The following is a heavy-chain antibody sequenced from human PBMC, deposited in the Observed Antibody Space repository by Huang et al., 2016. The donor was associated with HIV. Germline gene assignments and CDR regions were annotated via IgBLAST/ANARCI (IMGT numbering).Heavy chain of an antibody. CDR2: IRDDGNNY. V-gene: IGHV3-30*02. CDR1: GFTFGSFG. J-gene: IGHJ4*02. Sequence: QVQLVESGGGVVQPGGSLRLSCPASGFTFGSFGMHWVRQAPGKGMEWVAFIRDDGNNYYYADSVRGRFTISRDNSKDTLYLQMNRLRPDDSAVYYCAKDLTYTFGRHFDYWGRGTLVTVSS. D-gene: IGHD3-3*01. CDR3: AKDLTYTFGRHFDY.